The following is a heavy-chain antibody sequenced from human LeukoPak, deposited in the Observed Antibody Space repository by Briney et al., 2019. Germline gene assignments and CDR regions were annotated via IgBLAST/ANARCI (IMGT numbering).Heavy chain of an antibody. Sequence: PGGSLRLSCAASGFTFSTYWMSWVRQAPGMGLEWVANIKQDGSEKYYVDSVKGRFTISRDTAKNSLYLQMNSLRAEDTAVYYCARILSGPQYGDSLDYWGQGTLVTVSS. CDR1: GFTFSTYW. J-gene: IGHJ4*02. CDR2: IKQDGSEK. CDR3: ARILSGPQYGDSLDY. D-gene: IGHD4-17*01. V-gene: IGHV3-7*01.